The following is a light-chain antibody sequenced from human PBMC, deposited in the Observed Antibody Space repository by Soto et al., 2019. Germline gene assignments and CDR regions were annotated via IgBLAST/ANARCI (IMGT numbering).Light chain of an antibody. J-gene: IGLJ1*01. V-gene: IGLV4-69*01. CDR1: SGHSTYA. CDR2: LNSDGGH. CDR3: QTWGV. Sequence: QSVLTQSPSASASLGASVKLTCTLSSGHSTYAIAWHQQQPEKGPRFLMRLNSDGGHIKGDGIPDRFSGSSSGAERYLTISSLQSEDEADYYCQTWGVFGTGTKLTVL.